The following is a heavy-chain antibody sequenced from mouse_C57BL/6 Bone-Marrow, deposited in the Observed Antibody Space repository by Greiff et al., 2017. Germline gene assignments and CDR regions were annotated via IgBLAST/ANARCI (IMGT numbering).Heavy chain of an antibody. CDR2: INPNNGGT. Sequence: VQLKQSGPELVKPGASVKIPCKASGYTFTDYNMDWVKQSHGKSLEWIGDINPNNGGTIYNQKFKGKATLTVDKSSSTAYMELRSLTSEDTAVYYCARMGYYKAMDYWGQGTSVTVSS. CDR1: GYTFTDYN. CDR3: ARMGYYKAMDY. J-gene: IGHJ4*01. D-gene: IGHD2-12*01. V-gene: IGHV1-18*01.